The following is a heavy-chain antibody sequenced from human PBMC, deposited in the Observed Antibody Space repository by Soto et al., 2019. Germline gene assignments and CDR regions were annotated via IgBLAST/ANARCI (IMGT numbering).Heavy chain of an antibody. CDR2: IYYSGST. J-gene: IGHJ4*02. D-gene: IGHD6-6*01. Sequence: QVQLQESGPGLVKPSETLSLTCTVSGGSISSYYWSWIRQPPGKGLEWIGYIYYSGSTNYNPSLKSRVTISVDTSKNQFSLKLSSVTAADTAVYYCARDGRMYSSSSFDYFDYWGQGTLVTVSS. CDR1: GGSISSYY. CDR3: ARDGRMYSSSSFDYFDY. V-gene: IGHV4-59*01.